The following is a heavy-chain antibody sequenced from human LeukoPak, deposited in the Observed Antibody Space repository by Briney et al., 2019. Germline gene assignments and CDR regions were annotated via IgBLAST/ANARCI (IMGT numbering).Heavy chain of an antibody. J-gene: IGHJ4*02. CDR2: IWYDGSNK. CDR1: GFTFSSYG. D-gene: IGHD3-3*01. CDR3: VGWSIAPLHINF. Sequence: GGSLRLSCAASGFTFSSYGMHWVRQAPGKGLEWVAVIWYDGSNKYYADSVKGRFTISRDNSKNTLYLQMNSLRAEDTAVYRCVGWSIAPLHINFWGQGTLATVSS. V-gene: IGHV3-33*01.